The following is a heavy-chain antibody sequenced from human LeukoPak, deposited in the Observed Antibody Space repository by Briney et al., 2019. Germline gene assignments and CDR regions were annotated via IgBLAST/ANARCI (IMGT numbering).Heavy chain of an antibody. J-gene: IGHJ5*02. CDR3: ARDNSVGDIAWWFDP. CDR2: INPNSGGT. D-gene: IGHD3-10*01. Sequence: ASVKVSCKASGYTFIAYYIHWVRQAPGQGLEWMGWINPNSGGTNYAQKFQGRVTMTRDTSISTAYMELSRLRSDDTAVYYCARDNSVGDIAWWFDPWGQGTLVTVSS. CDR1: GYTFIAYY. V-gene: IGHV1-2*02.